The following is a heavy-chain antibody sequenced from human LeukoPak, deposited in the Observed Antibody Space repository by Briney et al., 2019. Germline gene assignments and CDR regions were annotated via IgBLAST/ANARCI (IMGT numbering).Heavy chain of an antibody. CDR2: ISYDGSNK. D-gene: IGHD1-26*01. CDR3: AKVSLQGSYHPDY. V-gene: IGHV3-30*18. CDR1: GFTFSSYG. J-gene: IGHJ4*02. Sequence: GGSLRLSCAASGFTFSSYGMHWVRQAPGKGLEWVAVISYDGSNKYYADSVKGRFTISRDNSKNTLYLQMNSLRAEDTAVYYCAKVSLQGSYHPDYWGQGTLVTVSS.